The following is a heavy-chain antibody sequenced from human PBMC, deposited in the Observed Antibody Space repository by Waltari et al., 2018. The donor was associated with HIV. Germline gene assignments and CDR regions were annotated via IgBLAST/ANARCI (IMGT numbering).Heavy chain of an antibody. D-gene: IGHD3-22*01. CDR3: ARDIYYNSSGSDYKYYFDY. CDR2: ISAYNGNT. Sequence: QVQLVQSGAEVKKPGASVKVSCKASGYTFTSYGISWVRQAPGQGLEWMGLISAYNGNTNYAQKLQGRVTMTTDTSTSTAYMELRSLRSDDTAVYYCARDIYYNSSGSDYKYYFDYWGQGTLVTVSS. CDR1: GYTFTSYG. V-gene: IGHV1-18*01. J-gene: IGHJ4*02.